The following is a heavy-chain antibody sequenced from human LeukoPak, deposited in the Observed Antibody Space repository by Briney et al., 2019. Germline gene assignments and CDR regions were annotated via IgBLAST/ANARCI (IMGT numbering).Heavy chain of an antibody. CDR1: GFTFSSFE. J-gene: IGHJ6*02. CDR3: ARACGASCYAVDYYNYCMDV. D-gene: IGHD2-15*01. CDR2: ISRSSRSI. Sequence: GGSLRLSCAVSGFTFSSFEMNWVRQAPGKGLEWVSYISRSSRSIYYADSVKGRFTISRDNAKNPLYLQMNSLGAGDTAVYYCARACGASCYAVDYYNYCMDVWGQGTTVIVFS. V-gene: IGHV3-48*03.